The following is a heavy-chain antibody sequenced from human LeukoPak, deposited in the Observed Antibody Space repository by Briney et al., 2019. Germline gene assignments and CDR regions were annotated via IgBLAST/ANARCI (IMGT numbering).Heavy chain of an antibody. CDR3: AKDPPEGSGSYWSYMDV. D-gene: IGHD1-26*01. CDR1: GFTFSSYG. CDR2: IRYDGSNK. J-gene: IGHJ6*03. Sequence: GGSLRLSCAASGFTFSSYGMHCVRQAPGKGLEEVAFIRYDGSNKYYADSVKGRFTISRDNSKNTLYLQMNSLRAEDTAVYYCAKDPPEGSGSYWSYMDVWGKGTTVTVYS. V-gene: IGHV3-30*02.